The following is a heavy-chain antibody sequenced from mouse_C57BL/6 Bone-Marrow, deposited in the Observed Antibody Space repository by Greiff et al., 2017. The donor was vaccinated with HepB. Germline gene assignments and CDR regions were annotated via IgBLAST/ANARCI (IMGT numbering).Heavy chain of an antibody. V-gene: IGHV5-4*01. CDR1: GFTFSSYA. D-gene: IGHD2-3*01. Sequence: EVQGVESGGGLVKPGGSLKLSCAASGFTFSSYAMSWVRQTPEKRLEWVATISDGGSYTYYPDNVKGRFTISRDNAKNNLYLQMSHLKSEDTAMYYCARDDRYEGAMDYWGQGTSVTVSS. J-gene: IGHJ4*01. CDR3: ARDDRYEGAMDY. CDR2: ISDGGSYT.